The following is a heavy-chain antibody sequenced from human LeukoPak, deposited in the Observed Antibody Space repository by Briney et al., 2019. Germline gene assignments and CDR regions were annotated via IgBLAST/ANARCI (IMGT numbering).Heavy chain of an antibody. CDR3: ARDGGPVAPANYFDC. CDR2: IYYSGST. V-gene: IGHV4-39*07. Sequence: SETLSLTCTVSGGSISSSSYYWGWIRQPPGKGLEWIGSIYYSGSTYYNPSLKSRVTISVDTSKNQFSLKLSSVTAADTAVYYCARDGGPVAPANYFDCWGQGTLVTVSS. CDR1: GGSISSSSYY. J-gene: IGHJ4*02. D-gene: IGHD6-19*01.